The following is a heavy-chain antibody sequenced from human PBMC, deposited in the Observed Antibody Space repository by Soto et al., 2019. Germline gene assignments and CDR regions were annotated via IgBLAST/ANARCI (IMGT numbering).Heavy chain of an antibody. Sequence: LSLTCVVSGYVITSGYYWGWIRQPPGKGLEWIGTVDHSGSTYYDPSLQGRVTISIDTSKNQFSLKLTSVTAADTALYYCARYFRTYSGPPIWGQGTLVTVSS. CDR1: GYVITSGYY. CDR3: ARYFRTYSGPPI. J-gene: IGHJ4*02. CDR2: VDHSGST. V-gene: IGHV4-38-2*01. D-gene: IGHD5-12*01.